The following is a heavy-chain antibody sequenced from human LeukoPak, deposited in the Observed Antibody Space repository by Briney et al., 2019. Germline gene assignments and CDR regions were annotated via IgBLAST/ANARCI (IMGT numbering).Heavy chain of an antibody. CDR3: ARAAEMATIDY. Sequence: SETLSLTCTVSGGSMSPYHWGWIRQPPGKGLEWTGYIYYSGSTNYNPSLKSRVTISVDASKNQFSLKLSSVTAADTAVYYCARAAEMATIDYWGQGTLVTVSS. J-gene: IGHJ4*02. CDR2: IYYSGST. V-gene: IGHV4-59*01. D-gene: IGHD5-24*01. CDR1: GGSMSPYH.